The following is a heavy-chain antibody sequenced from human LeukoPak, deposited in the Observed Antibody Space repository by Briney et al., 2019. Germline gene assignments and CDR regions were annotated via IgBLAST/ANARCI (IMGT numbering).Heavy chain of an antibody. V-gene: IGHV1-24*01. D-gene: IGHD2-2*02. Sequence: ASVKVSCKVSGHTLTELSMHWVRQAPGKGLEWVRGFDPADGETVLAQKFQGRVTLTEDTSTDTASMELRSLRSEDTAVYYCATSARRFCRPSSCYTPFDCWGLGTLVTVSS. CDR3: ATSARRFCRPSSCYTPFDC. CDR1: GHTLTELS. CDR2: FDPADGET. J-gene: IGHJ4*02.